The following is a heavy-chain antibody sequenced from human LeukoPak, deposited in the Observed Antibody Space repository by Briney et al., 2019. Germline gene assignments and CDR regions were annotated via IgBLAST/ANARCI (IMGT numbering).Heavy chain of an antibody. CDR1: GGSISSYY. CDR3: ARVVVVPAAIKGVWFDP. Sequence: SETLSLTCTVSGGSISSYYWSWIRQPPGKGLGWIGYIYYSGSTNYNPSLKSRVTISVDTSKNQFSLKLSSVTAADTAVYYCARVVVVPAAIKGVWFDPWGQGTLVTVSS. J-gene: IGHJ5*02. CDR2: IYYSGST. D-gene: IGHD2-2*01. V-gene: IGHV4-59*01.